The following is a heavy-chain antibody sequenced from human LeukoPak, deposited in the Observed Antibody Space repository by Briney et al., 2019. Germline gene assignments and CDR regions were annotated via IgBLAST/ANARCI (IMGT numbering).Heavy chain of an antibody. Sequence: PSQTLSLTCTVSGGSISSGGYYLSWIRQHPGKGLEWIGYIYYSGSTNYNPSLKSRVTISVDMSKNQFSLKLSSVTAADTAVYYCARTNYDFWSGLLFDYWGQGTLVTVSS. J-gene: IGHJ4*02. CDR3: ARTNYDFWSGLLFDY. CDR1: GGSISSGGYY. CDR2: IYYSGST. D-gene: IGHD3-3*01. V-gene: IGHV4-31*03.